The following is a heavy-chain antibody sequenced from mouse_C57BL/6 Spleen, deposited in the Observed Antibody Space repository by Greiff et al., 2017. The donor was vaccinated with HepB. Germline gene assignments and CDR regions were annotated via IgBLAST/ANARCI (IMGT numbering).Heavy chain of an antibody. J-gene: IGHJ4*01. D-gene: IGHD1-1*01. Sequence: QVQLQQSGPELVKPGASVKISCKASGYAFSSSWMNWVKQRPGKGLEWIGRIYPGDGDTNYNGKFKGKATLTADKSSNTAYMQLSSLTSEDSAVYFCARYTGSYAMDYWGQGTSVTVSS. CDR1: GYAFSSSW. V-gene: IGHV1-82*01. CDR3: ARYTGSYAMDY. CDR2: IYPGDGDT.